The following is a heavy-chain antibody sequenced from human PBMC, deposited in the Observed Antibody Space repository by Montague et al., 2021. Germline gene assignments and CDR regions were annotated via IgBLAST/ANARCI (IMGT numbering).Heavy chain of an antibody. J-gene: IGHJ5*01. D-gene: IGHD6-13*01. CDR2: INEDGSEK. CDR1: GITSDYYW. Sequence: SLRLSCAASGITSDYYWMSWVRQAPGKGLEWVANINEDGSEKNYVDSVRGRFSISRDNTKNSLYLQMNSLRVEDTAGYYCARDRAAAGSWGHGTLVIVSS. CDR3: ARDRAAAGS. V-gene: IGHV3-7*01.